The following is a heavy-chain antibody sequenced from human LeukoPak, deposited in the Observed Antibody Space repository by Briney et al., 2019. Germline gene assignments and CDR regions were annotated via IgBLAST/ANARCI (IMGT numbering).Heavy chain of an antibody. CDR2: ISAYNGNT. CDR1: GYTFTSYG. D-gene: IGHD3-10*01. Sequence: ASVKVSCKASGYTFTSYGISWVRQAPGQGLEWMGWISAYNGNTNYAQKFQGRVTMTRDTSTSTVYMELSRLRSDDTAVYYCARDRTTMIRGIYPGDYWGQGTLVTVSS. J-gene: IGHJ4*02. V-gene: IGHV1-18*01. CDR3: ARDRTTMIRGIYPGDY.